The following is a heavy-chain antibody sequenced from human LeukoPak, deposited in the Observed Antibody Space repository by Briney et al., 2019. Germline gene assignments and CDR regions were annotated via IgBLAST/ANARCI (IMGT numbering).Heavy chain of an antibody. V-gene: IGHV3-13*01. D-gene: IGHD1-1*01. Sequence: PGGSLRLSCAASGFTFSDYDMHWVRRATGKGREWVSAIGTAGDTYYTGSVKGRFTISRENAKNSLYLQMNSLRAGVTAVYYCVRVAKERVGGVYYFDYWGQGTPVTVSS. CDR3: VRVAKERVGGVYYFDY. J-gene: IGHJ4*02. CDR2: IGTAGDT. CDR1: GFTFSDYD.